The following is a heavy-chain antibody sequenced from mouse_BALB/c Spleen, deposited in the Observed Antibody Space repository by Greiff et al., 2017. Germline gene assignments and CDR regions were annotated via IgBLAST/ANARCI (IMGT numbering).Heavy chain of an antibody. D-gene: IGHD2-14*01. V-gene: IGHV1S137*01. CDR1: GYTFTDYA. J-gene: IGHJ4*01. CDR2: ISTYYGDA. Sequence: QVQLKESGAELVRPGVSVKISCKGSGYTFTDYAMHWVKQSHAKSLEWIGVISTYYGDASYNQKFKGKATMTVDKSSSTAYMELARLTSEDSAIYYCARVEVRYYAMDYWGQGTSVTVSS. CDR3: ARVEVRYYAMDY.